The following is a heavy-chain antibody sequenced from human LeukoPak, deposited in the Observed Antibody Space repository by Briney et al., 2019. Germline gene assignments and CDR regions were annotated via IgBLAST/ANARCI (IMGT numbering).Heavy chain of an antibody. V-gene: IGHV3-66*01. Sequence: GGSLRLSCVASGFTVSSHYMSWVRQAPGKGLEWVSVIYSGGSIYDADSVKGRFTISRDNSKNTLYLQMNSLRAEDTAVYYCARGGHFDCWGQGTLVTVSS. CDR1: GFTVSSHY. CDR3: ARGGHFDC. CDR2: IYSGGSI. J-gene: IGHJ4*02. D-gene: IGHD3-16*01.